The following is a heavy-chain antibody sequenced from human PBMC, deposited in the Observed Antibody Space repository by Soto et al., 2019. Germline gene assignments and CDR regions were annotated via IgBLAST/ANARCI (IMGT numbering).Heavy chain of an antibody. V-gene: IGHV3-23*01. CDR2: INPSGDIT. J-gene: IGHJ4*02. CDR3: AKSLRPSALTTYYFDS. D-gene: IGHD4-17*01. Sequence: EEQLLESGGGLVQPGGSLRLSCAASGLTFSRYAMSWVRQAPGKGLEWVSIINPSGDITYYGDSVKGRFTISRDNSKNTLALQMNSPRAEDTAVYYCAKSLRPSALTTYYFDSRGQGTLVTVSS. CDR1: GLTFSRYA.